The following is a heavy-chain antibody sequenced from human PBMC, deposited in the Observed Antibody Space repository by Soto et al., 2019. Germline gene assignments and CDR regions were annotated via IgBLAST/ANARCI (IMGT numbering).Heavy chain of an antibody. CDR3: ARSRGRQQLVQRYYNGMDV. CDR2: INQSGST. D-gene: IGHD6-13*01. CDR1: GGSFSGYY. Sequence: PSETLSLTCAVYGGSFSGYYWSWIRQSPGKGLEWIGEINQSGSTNYNPSLKRRATISVDTSKNQFSLKLSSVSAADTAVYFCARSRGRQQLVQRYYNGMDVWGQGTTVTVSS. J-gene: IGHJ6*02. V-gene: IGHV4-34*01.